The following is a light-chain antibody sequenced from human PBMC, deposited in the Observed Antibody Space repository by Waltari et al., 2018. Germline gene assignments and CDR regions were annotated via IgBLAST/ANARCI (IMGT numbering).Light chain of an antibody. CDR3: HSRDTSSTRF. CDR1: SLRRYS. V-gene: IGLV3-19*01. Sequence: SSDLTQDPAVSVALGQTVRITSQGDSLRRYSASWYQQRPGQAPILVLYGQNDRPSGIPDRFSGSTSGNTASLTITGAQAEDEADYYCHSRDTSSTRFFGGGTRLTV. CDR2: GQN. J-gene: IGLJ2*01.